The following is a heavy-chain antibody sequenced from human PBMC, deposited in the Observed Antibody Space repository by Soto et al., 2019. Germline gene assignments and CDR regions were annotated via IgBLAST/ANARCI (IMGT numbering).Heavy chain of an antibody. CDR2: IYSAGST. D-gene: IGHD5-18*01. CDR3: ARARGPEYSSAIFFDI. J-gene: IGHJ4*02. CDR1: GLTVSSIY. V-gene: IGHV3-53*01. Sequence: GGSLRLSCAASGLTVSSIYMSWVRQAPGKCLQWVSVIYSAGSTYYANSVKGRLTISRDISTNMVYLQMSSLTDEDTAVYYCARARGPEYSSAIFFDIWGQGALVTVSS.